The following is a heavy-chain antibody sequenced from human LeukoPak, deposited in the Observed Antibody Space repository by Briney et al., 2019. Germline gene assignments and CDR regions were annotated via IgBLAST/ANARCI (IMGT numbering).Heavy chain of an antibody. D-gene: IGHD3-10*01. CDR1: GGSISSHY. J-gene: IGHJ5*02. CDR2: IYYSGST. Sequence: SETLSLTCTVSGGSISSHYWSWIRQPPGKGLEWIGYIYYSGSTNYNPSLKSRVTISVDTSKNQFSLKLSSVTAADTAVYYCARRHGAFGWFDPWGQGTLVTVSS. V-gene: IGHV4-59*11. CDR3: ARRHGAFGWFDP.